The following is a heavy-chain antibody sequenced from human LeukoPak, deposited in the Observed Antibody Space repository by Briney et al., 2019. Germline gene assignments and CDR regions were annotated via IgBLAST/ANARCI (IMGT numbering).Heavy chain of an antibody. V-gene: IGHV3-23*01. D-gene: IGHD3-22*01. CDR3: AKGGDYYHSSGCIEY. J-gene: IGHJ4*02. Sequence: GGSLRLSCAASGFTFTSYVMTWVRQAPGKGLEWVSSISGRGGSTHYADSVKGRFTVSGDNSKNTVYLQMNSLRAEDTAVYYCAKGGDYYHSSGCIEYWGQGTLVTVSS. CDR1: GFTFTSYV. CDR2: ISGRGGST.